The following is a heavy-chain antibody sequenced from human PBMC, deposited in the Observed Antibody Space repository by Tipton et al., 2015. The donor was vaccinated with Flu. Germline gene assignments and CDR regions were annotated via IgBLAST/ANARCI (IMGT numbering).Heavy chain of an antibody. Sequence: QSGAEVKKPGSSVTVSCKASGGTFDTYSITWVRQAPGQGLEWMGGVNPFFGPPQYAQKFQDRLTITADDSTSTANMELRNLTSDDTAVYYCARDRSPGLERLDYYYMDVWGKGTTVTVSS. CDR1: GGTFDTYS. J-gene: IGHJ6*03. CDR2: VNPFFGPP. D-gene: IGHD5-24*01. V-gene: IGHV1-69*01. CDR3: ARDRSPGLERLDYYYMDV.